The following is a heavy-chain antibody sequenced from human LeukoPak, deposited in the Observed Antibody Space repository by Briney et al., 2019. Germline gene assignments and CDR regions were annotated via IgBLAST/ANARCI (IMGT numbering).Heavy chain of an antibody. J-gene: IGHJ4*02. V-gene: IGHV4-39*01. Sequence: KASETLSLTCTVSGGSISSSSYYWGWIRQPPGKGLEWIGSIYYSGSTYYNPSLKSRVTISVDTSKNQFSLKLSSVTAADTAVYYCARSPLMVRGVIITRQNDCWGQGTLVTVSS. CDR3: ARSPLMVRGVIITRQNDC. D-gene: IGHD3-10*01. CDR2: IYYSGST. CDR1: GGSISSSSYY.